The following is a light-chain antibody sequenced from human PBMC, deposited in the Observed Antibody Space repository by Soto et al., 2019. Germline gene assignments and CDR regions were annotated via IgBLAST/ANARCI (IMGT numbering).Light chain of an antibody. V-gene: IGKV3-20*01. CDR2: GAS. CDR3: QQYGSSPTT. J-gene: IGKJ5*01. CDR1: RSVSSSY. Sequence: EIVLTQSPGTLSLSPGERATLSCRASRSVSSSYLAWYQQKPGQAPRLLIYGASSRASGTPDRFSGSGSGTDFTLTISRLEPEDFAVYYCQQYGSSPTTFGQGTRLEIK.